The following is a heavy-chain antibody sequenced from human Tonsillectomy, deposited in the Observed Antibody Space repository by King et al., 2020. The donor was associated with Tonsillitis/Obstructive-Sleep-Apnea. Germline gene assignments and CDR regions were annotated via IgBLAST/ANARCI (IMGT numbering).Heavy chain of an antibody. J-gene: IGHJ4*02. Sequence: VQLVESGGGLIQPGGSLRLSCAASGFTVSNNYMSWVRQAPGKGLVWVSVIYSGGITYYADSVKGRFTISRDNSKNTLYLQMNSLRAEDTAVYYCARDRREMATNYYFDYWGRGTLVTVSS. D-gene: IGHD5-24*01. V-gene: IGHV3-53*01. CDR2: IYSGGIT. CDR3: ARDRREMATNYYFDY. CDR1: GFTVSNNY.